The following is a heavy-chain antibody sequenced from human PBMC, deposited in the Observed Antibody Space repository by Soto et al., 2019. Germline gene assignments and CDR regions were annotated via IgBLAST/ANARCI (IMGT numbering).Heavy chain of an antibody. J-gene: IGHJ4*02. CDR3: ARQSVKNHKLGYCSGGSCPIGPFDY. Sequence: GGSLRLSCAASGFTFSSYSMNWVRQAPGKGLEWVSSISSSSSYIYYADSVKGRFTISRDNAKNSLYLQMNSLRAEDTAVYYCARQSVKNHKLGYCSGGSCPIGPFDYWGQGTLVTVSS. D-gene: IGHD2-15*01. CDR1: GFTFSSYS. CDR2: ISSSSSYI. V-gene: IGHV3-21*01.